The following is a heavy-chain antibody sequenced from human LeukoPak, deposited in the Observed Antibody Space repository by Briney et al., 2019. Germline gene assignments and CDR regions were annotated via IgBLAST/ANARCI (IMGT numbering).Heavy chain of an antibody. CDR3: AAELDAYNTLES. D-gene: IGHD5-24*01. Sequence: GGSLRLSCVGSGFTFSNTWMNWVRRAPGKGLEWVGRIKTKSEGGTTHYAAHVKGRFTISRDDSKKTIFLQMNSLKIEDTAIYFCAAELDAYNTLESWGQGALVTVSS. CDR2: IKTKSEGGTT. CDR1: GFTFSNTW. V-gene: IGHV3-15*01. J-gene: IGHJ5*02.